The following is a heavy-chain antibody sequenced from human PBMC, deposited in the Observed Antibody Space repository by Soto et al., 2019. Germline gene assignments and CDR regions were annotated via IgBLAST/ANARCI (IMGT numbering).Heavy chain of an antibody. CDR1: GFTFSTFA. Sequence: GGSLRLSCGASGFTFSTFAVHWVRQAPGEGLEWVALISHDGRIEKYAASVKGRFTISRDNSKNTLYMQMDSLRLEDTGVYYCARDGLPDDFRSGGYWFDPWGQGTQVTVSS. CDR3: ARDGLPDDFRSGGYWFDP. V-gene: IGHV3-30-3*01. CDR2: ISHDGRIE. D-gene: IGHD3-3*01. J-gene: IGHJ5*02.